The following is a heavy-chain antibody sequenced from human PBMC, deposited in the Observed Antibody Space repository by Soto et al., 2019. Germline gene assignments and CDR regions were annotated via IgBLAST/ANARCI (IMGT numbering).Heavy chain of an antibody. V-gene: IGHV4-31*03. CDR1: GGSISSGGYY. Sequence: QVQLQESGPGLVKPSQTLSLTCTVSGGSISSGGYYWSWIRQHPGKGLEWIGYIYYSGSTYFNPALKRRLTIPVATSKHQFSLQVSSVTAADTAVYYCARAGHSSSSEGANWFDPWGQGTLVTVSS. CDR3: ARAGHSSSSEGANWFDP. CDR2: IYYSGST. D-gene: IGHD6-6*01. J-gene: IGHJ5*02.